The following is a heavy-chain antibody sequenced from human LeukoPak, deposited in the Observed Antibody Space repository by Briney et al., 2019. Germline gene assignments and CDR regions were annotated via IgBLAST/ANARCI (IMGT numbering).Heavy chain of an antibody. J-gene: IGHJ4*02. Sequence: SETLSLTCGVSGDSSSSSIYYWGWIRQPPGKGLEWIGSIDYSGTTYYNPSLKSRATISVDTSKNQFSLKLSSVTAADTAVYYCAREYTLYRSGWFLDYWGQGTVVTVSS. CDR1: GDSSSSSIYY. V-gene: IGHV4-39*07. D-gene: IGHD6-19*01. CDR2: IDYSGTT. CDR3: AREYTLYRSGWFLDY.